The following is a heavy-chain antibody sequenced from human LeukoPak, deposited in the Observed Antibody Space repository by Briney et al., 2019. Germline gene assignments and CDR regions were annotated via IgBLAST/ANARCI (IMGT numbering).Heavy chain of an antibody. V-gene: IGHV3-21*01. CDR2: ISRSSSHI. CDR1: GFTFNTYT. CDR3: ARRGIISGWYWAYYFDY. J-gene: IGHJ4*02. Sequence: KTGGSLRLSCAASGFTFNTYTMNWVRQAPGKGLEWVSSISRSSSHIYYADSVKGRFTISRDNAKNSLYLQMSSLRAEDTTVYYCARRGIISGWYWAYYFDYWGQGTLVTVSS. D-gene: IGHD6-19*01.